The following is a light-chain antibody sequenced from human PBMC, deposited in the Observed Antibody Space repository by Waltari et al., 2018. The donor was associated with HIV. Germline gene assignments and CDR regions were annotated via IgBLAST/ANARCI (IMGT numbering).Light chain of an antibody. CDR2: DDS. CDR1: KIGTKS. Sequence: SYVLTRAPSVSVAPGQPASISCGGDKIGTKSVHWYQQKPGQAPVLVVYDDSDRPSGIPERFSGFNSGNTATLTISRVEAGDEADYYCQVWHSKSDHVVFGGGTKVTVL. V-gene: IGLV3-21*02. J-gene: IGLJ2*01. CDR3: QVWHSKSDHVV.